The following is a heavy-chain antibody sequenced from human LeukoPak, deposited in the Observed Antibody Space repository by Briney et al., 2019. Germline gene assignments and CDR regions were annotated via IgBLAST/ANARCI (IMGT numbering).Heavy chain of an antibody. Sequence: GGSLRLSCAASGFMLSSYWMSWVRQAPGKGLEWVANIKQDGSEKYYVDSVKGRFTISRDNAKNSLFLQMNRLRAEDTAVYFCAREGSQSASGTYPGNDWGQGTLVTVSS. CDR3: AREGSQSASGTYPGND. V-gene: IGHV3-7*01. CDR1: GFMLSSYW. D-gene: IGHD1-26*01. J-gene: IGHJ4*02. CDR2: IKQDGSEK.